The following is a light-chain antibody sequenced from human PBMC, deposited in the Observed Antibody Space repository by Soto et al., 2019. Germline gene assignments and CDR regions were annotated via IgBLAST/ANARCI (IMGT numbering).Light chain of an antibody. J-gene: IGKJ3*01. V-gene: IGKV1-39*01. CDR3: QQSYSSPRT. Sequence: DIQMTQSPSSLSASVGDRVTITCRASHSISSYLNWYQLKPGKAPKLLIFATSSVPSGVPSRFSGSGSETDFTLTRSSLQPEDFATYYCQQSYSSPRTFGPGTKVDIK. CDR1: HSISSY. CDR2: ATS.